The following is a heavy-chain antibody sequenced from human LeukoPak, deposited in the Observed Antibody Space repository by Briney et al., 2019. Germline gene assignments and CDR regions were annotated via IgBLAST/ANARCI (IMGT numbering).Heavy chain of an antibody. CDR3: ARGHRYYYDSSGYYEITRRWFDP. CDR1: GYTFTSYG. D-gene: IGHD3-22*01. Sequence: GASVKVSCKASGYTFTSYGISWVRQAPGQGLEWMGRIIPILGIANYAQKFQGRVTITADKSTSTAYMELSSLRSEDTAVYYCARGHRYYYDSSGYYEITRRWFDPWGQGTLVTVSS. V-gene: IGHV1-69*04. CDR2: IIPILGIA. J-gene: IGHJ5*02.